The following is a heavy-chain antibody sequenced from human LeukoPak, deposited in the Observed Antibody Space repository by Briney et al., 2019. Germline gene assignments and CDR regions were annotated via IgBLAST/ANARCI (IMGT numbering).Heavy chain of an antibody. CDR2: IYDRGST. CDR1: GGSISSYY. J-gene: IGHJ4*02. V-gene: IGHV4-59*01. Sequence: SETLSLTCTVSGGSISSYYWSWIRQPPGKGLEWIGNIYDRGSTKYNPSLKSRVTISVDTSKNQFSLRLSSVTAADTAVYYCARGKTFDNWGQGTLVTVSS. CDR3: ARGKTFDN.